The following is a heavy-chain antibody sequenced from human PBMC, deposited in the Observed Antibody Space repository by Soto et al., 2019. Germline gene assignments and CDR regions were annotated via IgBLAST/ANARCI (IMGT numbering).Heavy chain of an antibody. V-gene: IGHV4-59*01. CDR1: GASISSYY. J-gene: IGHJ5*02. Sequence: QVQLQESGPGLVKPSETLSLTCTVSGASISSYYWNWIPQSPGKGLEWIGHIYYNGNTKYDPFLECRLTISVDTSKHQFSLELNSVNAADSPVYFCARRAVAEDALREDNWFDPWSQETLVTVSS. CDR2: IYYNGNT. D-gene: IGHD1-26*01. CDR3: ARRAVAEDALREDNWFDP.